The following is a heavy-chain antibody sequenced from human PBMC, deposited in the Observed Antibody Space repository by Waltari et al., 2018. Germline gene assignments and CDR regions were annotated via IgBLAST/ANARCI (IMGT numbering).Heavy chain of an antibody. J-gene: IGHJ6*03. CDR3: ARASRVFAYDDNNGYSYYYYMDV. D-gene: IGHD3-22*01. Sequence: HVQLQESGPGLGRPSEPWPFTCTVPGNLINTTSGSGIRPPAGKGLEWLGHISTSGGTTSNPSLKSRVTMSADTSTNQFSLRLSSVTAADTAVYYCARASRVFAYDDNNGYSYYYYMDVWGKGTTVTISS. CDR2: ISTSGGT. CDR1: GNLINTTS. V-gene: IGHV4-4*07.